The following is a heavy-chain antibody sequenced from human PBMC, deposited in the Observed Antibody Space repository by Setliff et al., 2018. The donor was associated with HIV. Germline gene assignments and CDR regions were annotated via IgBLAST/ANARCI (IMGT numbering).Heavy chain of an antibody. CDR2: IRSKGFGGTT. CDR1: GFTFGHYP. Sequence: GGSLRLSCIGSGFTFGHYPVSWVRQAPGKGLEWVGFIRSKGFGGTTEYAASVKGRFTISRDDSKSIAYLQMNSLKIEDTGVYYCTREVSGTDSSDYWGQGTLVTVSS. CDR3: TREVSGTDSSDY. V-gene: IGHV3-49*04. J-gene: IGHJ4*02. D-gene: IGHD1-1*01.